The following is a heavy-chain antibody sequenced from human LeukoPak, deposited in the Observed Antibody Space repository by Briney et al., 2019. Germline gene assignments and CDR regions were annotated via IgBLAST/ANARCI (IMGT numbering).Heavy chain of an antibody. CDR1: GFTFSSYA. CDR2: ISGSGGST. V-gene: IGHV3-23*01. CDR3: AKYSSGWCSTEWFDP. D-gene: IGHD6-19*01. Sequence: PGGSLRLSCAASGFTFSSYAMSWVRQAPGKGLEWVSAISGSGGSTYYADSVKGRFTISRDNSKNTLYLQMNSLRAEDTAVYYCAKYSSGWCSTEWFDPWGQGTLVTVSS. J-gene: IGHJ5*02.